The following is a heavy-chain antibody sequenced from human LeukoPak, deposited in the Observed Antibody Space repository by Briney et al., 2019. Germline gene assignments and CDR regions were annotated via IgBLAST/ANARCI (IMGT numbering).Heavy chain of an antibody. CDR1: GYTFTGYY. D-gene: IGHD6-13*01. V-gene: IGHV1-2*02. Sequence: ASVKVSCKASGYTFTGYYMHWVRQAPGQGLEWMGWINPNSGGTNYAQKFQGRVTMTRDTSISTAYMELSRLRSDDTAVYYCARDSPQYSSSWYGGGYWGQGTLVTVSS. CDR2: INPNSGGT. CDR3: ARDSPQYSSSWYGGGY. J-gene: IGHJ4*02.